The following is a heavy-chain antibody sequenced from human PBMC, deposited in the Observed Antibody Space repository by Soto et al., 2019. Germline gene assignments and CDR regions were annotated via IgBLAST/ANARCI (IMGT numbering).Heavy chain of an antibody. CDR3: ARLGGYYQAFDH. J-gene: IGHJ4*02. CDR2: IYYSGST. CDR1: GGSISSGDYY. Sequence: SETLSLTCTVSGGSISSGDYYWSWIRQPPGKGLEWIGYIYYSGSTYYNPSLKSRVTISVDTSKSQFSLKLSSVTAADTAVYYCARLGGYYQAFDHWGQGTLVTVSS. D-gene: IGHD3-3*01. V-gene: IGHV4-30-4*01.